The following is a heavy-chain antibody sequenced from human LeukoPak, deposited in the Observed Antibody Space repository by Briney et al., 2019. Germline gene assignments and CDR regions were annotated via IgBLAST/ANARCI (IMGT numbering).Heavy chain of an antibody. CDR1: GFTFSSYA. V-gene: IGHV3-30*04. CDR2: ISYDGSNK. Sequence: GRSLRLSCAASGFTFSSYAMHWVRQAPGKGLEWVAVISYDGSNKYYADSVKGRFTISRDNSKNTLYLKMNSLRAEDTAVYYCARDGSLYYDILTGYFGHPFDYWGQGTLVTVSS. D-gene: IGHD3-9*01. J-gene: IGHJ4*02. CDR3: ARDGSLYYDILTGYFGHPFDY.